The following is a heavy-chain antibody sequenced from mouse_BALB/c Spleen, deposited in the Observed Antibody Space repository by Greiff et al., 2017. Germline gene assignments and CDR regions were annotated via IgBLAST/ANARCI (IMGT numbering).Heavy chain of an antibody. CDR3: ARYGNYWYFDV. CDR1: GYTFTDYN. D-gene: IGHD2-1*01. V-gene: IGHV1S29*02. J-gene: IGHJ1*01. Sequence: EVQLQQSGPELVKPGASVKISCKASGYTFTDYNMHWVKQSHGKSLEWIGYIYPYNGGTGYNQKFKSKATVTVDNSSSTAYLELRSLTSEDSAVYYCARYGNYWYFDVWGAGTTVTVSS. CDR2: IYPYNGGT.